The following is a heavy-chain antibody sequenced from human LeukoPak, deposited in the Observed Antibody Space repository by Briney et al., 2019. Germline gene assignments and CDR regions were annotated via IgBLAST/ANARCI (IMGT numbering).Heavy chain of an antibody. V-gene: IGHV3-66*01. CDR2: IYSDGST. CDR1: GFTVSSNY. CDR3: ARVLKSTYYYDN. J-gene: IGHJ4*02. Sequence: GGSLRLSCAASGFTVSSNYMGWVRQAPGKGLEWVSVIYSDGSTYYADSVKGRFTISRDNSKNTLYLQMNSLRAEDTAVYYCARVLKSTYYYDNWGQGTLVTVSS.